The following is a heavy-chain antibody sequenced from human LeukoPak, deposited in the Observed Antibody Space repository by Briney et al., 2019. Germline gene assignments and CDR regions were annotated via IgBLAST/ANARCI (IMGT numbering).Heavy chain of an antibody. V-gene: IGHV3-30*03. J-gene: IGHJ4*02. CDR3: ARDRINMMVLGHDSGLDF. Sequence: GGSLRLSCVGSGFSVSEYGIHWVRQAPGKGLEWVAVVSYDGGHKYYADSVKGRFTISRDTSSDTVSLQMNSLRVKDTAVYYCARDRINMMVLGHDSGLDFWGQGTLVTVSS. CDR2: VSYDGGHK. CDR1: GFSVSEYG. D-gene: IGHD3-22*01.